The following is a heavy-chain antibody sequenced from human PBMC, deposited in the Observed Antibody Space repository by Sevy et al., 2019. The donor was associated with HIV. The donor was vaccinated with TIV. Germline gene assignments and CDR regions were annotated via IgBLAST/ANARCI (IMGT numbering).Heavy chain of an antibody. CDR1: GYTFTDYY. Sequence: ASVKVSCKASGYTFTDYYIHWVRQAPGQGLEWMAWLNPNDGVTNYAQRFQGGVTVTRDTSISTAYMELRRLRSDDTAIYYCARLTTMPTSDLYGMDVWAQGTTVTVSS. CDR3: ARLTTMPTSDLYGMDV. V-gene: IGHV1-2*02. CDR2: LNPNDGVT. D-gene: IGHD1-1*01. J-gene: IGHJ6*02.